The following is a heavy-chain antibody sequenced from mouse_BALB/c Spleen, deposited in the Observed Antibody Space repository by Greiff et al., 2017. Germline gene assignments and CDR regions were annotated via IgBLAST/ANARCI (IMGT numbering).Heavy chain of an antibody. V-gene: IGHV5-17*02. D-gene: IGHD2-4*01. J-gene: IGHJ3*01. CDR3: AKGSTMISPFAY. CDR1: GFTFSSFG. Sequence: EVKLVESGGGLVQPGGSRKLSCAASGFTFSSFGMHWVRQAPEKGLEWVAYISSGSSTIYYADTVKGRFTISRDNPKNTLFLQMTSLRSEDTAMYYCAKGSTMISPFAYWGQGTLVTVSA. CDR2: ISSGSSTI.